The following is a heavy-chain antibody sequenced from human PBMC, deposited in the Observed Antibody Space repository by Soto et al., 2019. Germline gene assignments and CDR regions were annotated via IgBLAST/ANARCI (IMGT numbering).Heavy chain of an antibody. CDR3: ARDHGIAVAGSFYYYYGMDV. V-gene: IGHV4-4*07. CDR2: IYTSGIT. Sequence: AETLSLTCTVSGGSISSYYWSWIRQPAGKGLEWIGRIYTSGITNYNPSLKSRVTMSVDTAKKQFSLKLSSVSAADTAVYYCARDHGIAVAGSFYYYYGMDVWGQGPTVTVSS. CDR1: GGSISSYY. D-gene: IGHD6-19*01. J-gene: IGHJ6*02.